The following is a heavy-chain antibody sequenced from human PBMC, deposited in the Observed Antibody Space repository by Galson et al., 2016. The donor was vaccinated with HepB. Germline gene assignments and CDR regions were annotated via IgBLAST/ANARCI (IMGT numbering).Heavy chain of an antibody. D-gene: IGHD3-10*01. Sequence: SETLSLTCTVSGGSVDNYYWSWIRQPPGRELQYIGRIFSTGSTEYNPSLKGRVTISVDTSKTQFSLKLTSMTAADTAVYYFARLPKTGAYFDPWGQGTLVTVSS. J-gene: IGHJ5*02. CDR3: ARLPKTGAYFDP. CDR1: GGSVDNYY. CDR2: IFSTGST. V-gene: IGHV4-59*02.